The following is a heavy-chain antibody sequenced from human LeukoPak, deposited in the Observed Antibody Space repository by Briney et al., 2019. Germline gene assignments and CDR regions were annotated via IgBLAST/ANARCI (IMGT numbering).Heavy chain of an antibody. Sequence: SETLSLTCSVSGGSISSSTYYWGWIRQPPGKGLEWIASIYYGGSTYYNPSLKSRVIILIDTSKNHFSLTLSSVTAADTAVYYCARADWDTAMIDYWGQGTLVTVSS. CDR1: GGSISSSTYY. CDR2: IYYGGST. V-gene: IGHV4-39*07. D-gene: IGHD5-18*01. CDR3: ARADWDTAMIDY. J-gene: IGHJ4*02.